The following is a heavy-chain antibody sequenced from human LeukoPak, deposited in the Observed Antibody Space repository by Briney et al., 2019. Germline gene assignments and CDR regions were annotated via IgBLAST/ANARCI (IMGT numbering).Heavy chain of an antibody. CDR2: INPNSGGT. J-gene: IGHJ5*02. V-gene: IGHV1-2*02. CDR3: ARDSDLCSSTSCYTRWFDP. CDR1: GYTFTGYY. D-gene: IGHD2-2*02. Sequence: ASVKVSCKASGYTFTGYYMHWVRQAPGQGLEWMGWINPNSGGTNYVQKFQGRVTMTRDTSISTAYMELSRLRSDDTAVYYCARDSDLCSSTSCYTRWFDPWGQGTLVTVSS.